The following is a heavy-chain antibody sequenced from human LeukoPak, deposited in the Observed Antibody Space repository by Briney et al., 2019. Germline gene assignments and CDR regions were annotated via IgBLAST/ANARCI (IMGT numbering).Heavy chain of an antibody. CDR2: IYGDGSFT. V-gene: IGHV3-74*01. J-gene: IGHJ4*02. CDR1: GFTFSNFW. Sequence: GGSLRLSCAASGFTFSNFWMHWVRQAPGKGLVWVALIYGDGSFTRYADSVKGRFTISRDNAKNTVYLQMNSLRVEDTAVNYCARVYETNGYSYWGQGSLVTVSS. CDR3: ARVYETNGYSY. D-gene: IGHD3-22*01.